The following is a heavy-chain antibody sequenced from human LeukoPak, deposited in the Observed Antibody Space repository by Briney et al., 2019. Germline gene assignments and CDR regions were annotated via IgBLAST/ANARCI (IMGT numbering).Heavy chain of an antibody. Sequence: WGSLTLSCAASGCPFGSYWMHWVRQVPGKGLVWVSRIIISNDGITTHYSDSVRGRFTISRDDARNTLYLEMNKLRAEDTAVYHCTRGGITFDHWGQGTLVTVSS. CDR2: IIISNDGITT. D-gene: IGHD1-14*01. CDR3: TRGGITFDH. J-gene: IGHJ4*02. CDR1: GCPFGSYW. V-gene: IGHV3-74*01.